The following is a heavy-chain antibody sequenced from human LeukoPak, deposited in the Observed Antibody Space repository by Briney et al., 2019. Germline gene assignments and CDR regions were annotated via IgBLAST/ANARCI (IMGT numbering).Heavy chain of an antibody. D-gene: IGHD3-22*01. Sequence: ALVKVSCKASDYTFTNYGISWVRQAPGQGLAWMGWISAYNGNTNQAQKLQGRVTMTTDTSTRTAYMELRSLRSDDTAVYYCARDYYDSSGYYYVFAYWGQGTLVTVSS. CDR2: ISAYNGNT. V-gene: IGHV1-18*01. CDR3: ARDYYDSSGYYYVFAY. J-gene: IGHJ4*02. CDR1: DYTFTNYG.